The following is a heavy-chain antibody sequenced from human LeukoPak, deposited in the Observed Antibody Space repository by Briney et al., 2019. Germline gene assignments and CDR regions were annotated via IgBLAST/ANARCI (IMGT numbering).Heavy chain of an antibody. Sequence: GASVKVSCKASGYTFTGYYMHWVRQAPGQGLEWMGWINPNSGGTNYAQKFQGRVTMTRDTSISTAYMELSRLRSDDTAAYYCARDGQYSSSWYQDYWGQGTLVTVSS. CDR2: INPNSGGT. CDR1: GYTFTGYY. CDR3: ARDGQYSSSWYQDY. D-gene: IGHD6-13*01. J-gene: IGHJ4*02. V-gene: IGHV1-2*02.